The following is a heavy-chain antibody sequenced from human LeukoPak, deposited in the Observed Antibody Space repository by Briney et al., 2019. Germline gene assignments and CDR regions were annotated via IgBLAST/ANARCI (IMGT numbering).Heavy chain of an antibody. CDR1: GFTFSSYS. Sequence: GGSLRLSCAASGFTFSSYSMNWVRQAPGRGLEWVSSIRSSSSYIYYADSVKGRFTISRDNAKNSLYLQMNSLRAEDTAVYYCASVTLRYCSGGSCYPDYWGQGTLVTVSS. D-gene: IGHD2-15*01. V-gene: IGHV3-21*01. CDR2: IRSSSSYI. J-gene: IGHJ4*02. CDR3: ASVTLRYCSGGSCYPDY.